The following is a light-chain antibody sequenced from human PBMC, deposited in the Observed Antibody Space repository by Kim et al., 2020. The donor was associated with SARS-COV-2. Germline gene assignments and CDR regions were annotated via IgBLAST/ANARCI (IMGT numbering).Light chain of an antibody. CDR3: QVWDSSSDHWV. CDR2: YDS. CDR1: KMGMKS. V-gene: IGLV3-21*01. J-gene: IGLJ3*02. Sequence: APGKTARITWRGNKMGMKSVHWYQKQPGQAPVLVIYYDSDRPSGIPERFSVSNSGNTATLTISRVEAGDEADYYCQVWDSSSDHWVFGGGTKLTVL.